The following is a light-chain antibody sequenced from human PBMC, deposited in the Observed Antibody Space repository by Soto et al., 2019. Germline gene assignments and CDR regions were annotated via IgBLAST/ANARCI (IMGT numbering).Light chain of an antibody. CDR3: QSYDSSLSGYVV. V-gene: IGLV1-40*01. CDR2: GNS. Sequence: QSVLTQPPSVSGAPGQRVTISCTGSSSNIGAGCYVHWYQQLPGTAPKLLIYGNSNRPSGVADRFSGSKSGTSASLAITGPQAEDEDDDYCQSYDSSLSGYVVFGGGTKLTVL. CDR1: SSNIGAGCY. J-gene: IGLJ2*01.